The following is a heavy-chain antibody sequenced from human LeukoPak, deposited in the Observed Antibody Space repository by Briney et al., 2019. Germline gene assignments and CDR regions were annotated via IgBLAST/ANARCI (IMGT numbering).Heavy chain of an antibody. Sequence: WDPVSLPCTVWRLHLHCYYWLWLRPSPPRGGAGIGYMFHSGCPNYHPPLKRRVAIPIDTSNNQFSLKLSSVTAADTAVYYCARGSRYCSTTSSTSFDYWGQGTLVTVSS. J-gene: IGHJ4*02. CDR1: RLHLHCYY. D-gene: IGHD2-2*01. CDR2: MFHSGCP. V-gene: IGHV4-59*07. CDR3: ARGSRYCSTTSSTSFDY.